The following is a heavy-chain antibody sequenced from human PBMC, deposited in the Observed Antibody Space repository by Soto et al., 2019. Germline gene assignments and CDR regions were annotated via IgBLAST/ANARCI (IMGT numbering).Heavy chain of an antibody. J-gene: IGHJ4*02. D-gene: IGHD7-27*01. CDR2: IYDGGTT. V-gene: IGHV4-30-4*01. CDR1: GGSVSSAAYC. Sequence: SETLSLTCTVSGGSVSSAAYCWSWIRQSPDKGLEWIGHIYDGGTTYSSPSLKGRVTISADTSETQFSLKLSSVSAADTAVYYCARGPSGDKIDYWGQGIQVTVS. CDR3: ARGPSGDKIDY.